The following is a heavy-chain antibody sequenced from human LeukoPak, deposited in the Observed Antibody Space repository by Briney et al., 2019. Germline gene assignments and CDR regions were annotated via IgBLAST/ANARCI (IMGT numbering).Heavy chain of an antibody. V-gene: IGHV1-18*01. CDR2: ISAYNGNA. J-gene: IGHJ4*02. Sequence: ASVKVSCKASGYTFTNYGISWVRQAPGQGLEWMGWISAYNGNANYAQRFQGRVTTTTDTSTSTAYMELRSLRSDDTAVYYCARAPFSGAATGVFDYWGQGTLVTVSS. CDR3: ARAPFSGAATGVFDY. CDR1: GYTFTNYG. D-gene: IGHD7-27*01.